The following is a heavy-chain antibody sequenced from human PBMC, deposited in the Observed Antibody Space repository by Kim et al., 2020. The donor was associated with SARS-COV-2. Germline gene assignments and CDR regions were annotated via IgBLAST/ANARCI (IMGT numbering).Heavy chain of an antibody. V-gene: IGHV4-61*08. J-gene: IGHJ4*02. CDR1: GASVSSVDHH. D-gene: IGHD7-27*01. CDR3: ARDNWGSLDY. CDR2: ERN. Sequence: SETLSLTCTVSGASVSSVDHHWSWIRQPPGKGLEWIGYERNNQNPSLKSRVIISVDTSKNQFSLKLNSVTAADTAVYYCARDNWGSLDYWGPGILVTVSS.